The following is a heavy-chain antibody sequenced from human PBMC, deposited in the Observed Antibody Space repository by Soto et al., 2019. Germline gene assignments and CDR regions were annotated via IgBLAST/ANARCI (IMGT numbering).Heavy chain of an antibody. D-gene: IGHD3-22*01. J-gene: IGHJ5*02. CDR2: IYWDDDK. V-gene: IGHV2-5*02. Sequence: QITLKESGPTLVKPTQTLTLTCTFSGFSLRTSGAGVGWIRQPPGKALAWLALIYWDDDKRYSPSLKSRLTSTKGTSKNRVVLTMSKICPVDTATYYCAHARFGIYESSANWFGPRGEGTLVTVSS. CDR3: AHARFGIYESSANWFGP. CDR1: GFSLRTSGAG.